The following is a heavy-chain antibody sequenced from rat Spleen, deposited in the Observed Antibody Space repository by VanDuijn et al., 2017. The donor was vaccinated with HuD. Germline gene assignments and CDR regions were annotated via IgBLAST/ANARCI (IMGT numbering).Heavy chain of an antibody. Sequence: QVQLKESGPGLVQPSQTLSLTCTVSGFSLTSYGVSWVRQPPGKGLEWMGGILDDGSTNYNSALKSRLSISRDPSKSQVFLKMNSLQTEDTAIYFCTRDTIVSPYWGQGVMVTVSS. CDR1: GFSLTSYG. V-gene: IGHV2-15*01. CDR2: ILDDGST. J-gene: IGHJ2*01. D-gene: IGHD1-11*01. CDR3: TRDTIVSPY.